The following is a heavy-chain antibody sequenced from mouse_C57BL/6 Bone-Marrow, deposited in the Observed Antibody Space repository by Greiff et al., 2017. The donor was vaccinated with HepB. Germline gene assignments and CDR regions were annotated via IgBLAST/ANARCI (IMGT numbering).Heavy chain of an antibody. CDR2: IHPNSGST. D-gene: IGHD4-1*01. CDR3: AREGVSTGTNDY. V-gene: IGHV1-64*01. CDR1: GYTFTSYW. Sequence: VQLQQPGAELVKPGASVKLSCKASGYTFTSYWMHWVKQRPGQGLEWIGMIHPNSGSTNYNEKFKSKATLTVDESSSTAYMQLSSLTSEDSAVYYCAREGVSTGTNDYWGQGTTLTVSS. J-gene: IGHJ2*01.